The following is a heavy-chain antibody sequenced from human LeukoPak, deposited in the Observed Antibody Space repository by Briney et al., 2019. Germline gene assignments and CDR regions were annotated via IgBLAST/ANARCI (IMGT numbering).Heavy chain of an antibody. Sequence: GGSLRLSCAASQFYMNWVRQAPGKGLEWVSTIYSGGSTYYADSVKGRFIISRDNSKNTLYLQMNSLRAEDTAVYYCAKDRTIIVGADDSDYWGQGTLVTVSS. J-gene: IGHJ4*02. CDR3: AKDRTIIVGADDSDY. V-gene: IGHV3-66*01. CDR1: QFY. D-gene: IGHD1-26*01. CDR2: IYSGGST.